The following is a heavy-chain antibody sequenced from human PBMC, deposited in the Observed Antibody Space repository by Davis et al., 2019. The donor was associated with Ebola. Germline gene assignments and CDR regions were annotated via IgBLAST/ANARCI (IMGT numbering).Heavy chain of an antibody. CDR3: TRTYCGGDCYYGWFDP. Sequence: PGGSLRLSCTASGFTFGDYAMSWFRQAPGKGLEWVGFIRSKAYGGTTEYAASVKGRFTISRDDSKSIAYLQMNSLKTEDTAVYYCTRTYCGGDCYYGWFDPWGQGTLVTVSS. D-gene: IGHD2-21*01. V-gene: IGHV3-49*03. CDR2: IRSKAYGGTT. CDR1: GFTFGDYA. J-gene: IGHJ5*02.